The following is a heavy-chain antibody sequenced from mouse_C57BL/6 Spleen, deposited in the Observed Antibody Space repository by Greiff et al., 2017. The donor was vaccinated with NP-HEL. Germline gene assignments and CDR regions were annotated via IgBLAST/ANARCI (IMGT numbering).Heavy chain of an antibody. D-gene: IGHD2-5*01. J-gene: IGHJ4*01. CDR3: ARNSNYGGMDAMDY. Sequence: QVQLQQPGAELVKPGASVKLSCKASGYTFTSYWMHWVKQRPGQGLEWIGMIHPNSGSTNYNEKFKSKATLTVDKSSSTAYMQLSSLTSEYSAVYYCARNSNYGGMDAMDYWGQGTSVTVSS. V-gene: IGHV1-64*01. CDR2: IHPNSGST. CDR1: GYTFTSYW.